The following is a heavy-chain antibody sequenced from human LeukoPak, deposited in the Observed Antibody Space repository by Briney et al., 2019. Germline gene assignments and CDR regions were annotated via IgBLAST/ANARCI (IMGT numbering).Heavy chain of an antibody. CDR1: SGSLSTYY. J-gene: IGHJ3*02. V-gene: IGHV4-34*01. Sequence: PSETLSLTCVVSSGSLSTYYWSCIRQAPGKGLEWIGEINHSGTTNYNPSLKSRVTISVDTSKNQFFLRVSSVTAADTAVYYCARSRRSWDAFDIWGQGTMVTISS. D-gene: IGHD1-26*01. CDR2: INHSGTT. CDR3: ARSRRSWDAFDI.